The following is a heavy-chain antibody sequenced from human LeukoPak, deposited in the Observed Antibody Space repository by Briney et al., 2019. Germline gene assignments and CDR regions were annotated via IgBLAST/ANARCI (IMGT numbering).Heavy chain of an antibody. CDR3: ARPGKAVDFRGFDY. J-gene: IGHJ4*02. CDR2: IWYDGSNK. Sequence: GGSLRLSCAASGFTFSSSGMHWVRQAPGKGLEWVAVIWYDGSNKYYADSVRGRFTISRDNSKNTPYLQMNSLRAEDTAVYYCARPGKAVDFRGFDYWGQGTLVTVSS. D-gene: IGHD6-19*01. V-gene: IGHV3-33*01. CDR1: GFTFSSSG.